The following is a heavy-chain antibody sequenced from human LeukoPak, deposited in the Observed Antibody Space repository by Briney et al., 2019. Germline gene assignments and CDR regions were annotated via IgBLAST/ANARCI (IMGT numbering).Heavy chain of an antibody. CDR1: GDSISSYY. D-gene: IGHD6-13*01. J-gene: IGHJ4*02. CDR3: AREVVAAAGTVDY. Sequence: SETLSLTCTVSGDSISSYYWSWIRQPPGKGLEWIGYIHYSGSTNYNPSLKSRVTISVDTSKNQFSLILSSVTTADTAVYYCAREVVAAAGTVDYWGQGTLVTVSS. V-gene: IGHV4-59*01. CDR2: IHYSGST.